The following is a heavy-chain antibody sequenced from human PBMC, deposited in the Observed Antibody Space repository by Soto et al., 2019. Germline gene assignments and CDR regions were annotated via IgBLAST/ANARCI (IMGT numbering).Heavy chain of an antibody. CDR3: AHRGYPYRRGYFDY. J-gene: IGHJ4*02. D-gene: IGHD5-12*01. V-gene: IGHV2-5*01. CDR2: IYWNDDK. Sequence: SGPTLVKPTQTLTLTCTFSGFSLSTSGVGVGWIRQPPGKALEWLALIYWNDDKRYSPSLKSRLTITKDTSKNQVVLTMTNMDPVDTATYYCAHRGYPYRRGYFDYWGQGTLVTVSS. CDR1: GFSLSTSGVG.